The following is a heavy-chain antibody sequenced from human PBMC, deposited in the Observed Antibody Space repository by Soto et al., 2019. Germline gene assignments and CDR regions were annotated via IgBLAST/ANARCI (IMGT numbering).Heavy chain of an antibody. CDR1: GFTFGSDW. Sequence: HPGGSLRLSCAPSGFTFGSDWIHWGRQAPARGRAWGSRINSDGSTINYTDSVKGRFTISRDNAKNTLYLQINPLRADDTAVYYCATAGNYRFDYWGQGTLVTVSS. D-gene: IGHD1-7*01. V-gene: IGHV3-74*01. CDR2: INSDGSTI. J-gene: IGHJ4*02. CDR3: ATAGNYRFDY.